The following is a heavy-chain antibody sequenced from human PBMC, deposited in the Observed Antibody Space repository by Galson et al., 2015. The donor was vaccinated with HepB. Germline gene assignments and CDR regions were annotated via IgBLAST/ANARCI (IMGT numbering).Heavy chain of an antibody. Sequence: CAISGDSVSNNNAAWNWIRQSPSRGLEWLGRAYYRDRWYNDYAPSLRSRITINPDTSMNQFSLQLNSVTPEATAVYFCARVSGTIYFYGLDVWGQGTTVTVSS. J-gene: IGHJ6*02. CDR1: GDSVSNNNAA. CDR2: AYYRDRWYN. D-gene: IGHD6-13*01. CDR3: ARVSGTIYFYGLDV. V-gene: IGHV6-1*01.